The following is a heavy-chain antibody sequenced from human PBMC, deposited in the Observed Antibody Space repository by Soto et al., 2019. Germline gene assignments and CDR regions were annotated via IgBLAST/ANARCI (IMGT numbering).Heavy chain of an antibody. CDR2: IYYSGST. V-gene: IGHV4-59*08. D-gene: IGHD1-26*01. Sequence: SETLSLTCTVSGGSISSYYWSWIRQPPGKGLERIGYIYYSGSTNYNPSLKSRVTISVDTSKNQFSLKLSSVTAADTAVYYCARLGEYGGYSKFDYWGQGTLVTVSS. CDR1: GGSISSYY. J-gene: IGHJ4*02. CDR3: ARLGEYGGYSKFDY.